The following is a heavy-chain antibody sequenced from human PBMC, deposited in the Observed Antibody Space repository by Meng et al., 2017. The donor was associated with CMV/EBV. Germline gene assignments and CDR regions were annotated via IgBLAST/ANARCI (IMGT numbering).Heavy chain of an antibody. D-gene: IGHD6-6*01. CDR3: AKGQVSLSSGMDV. Sequence: GGSLRLSCAASGFTFSSYGMHWVRQAPAKGLEWVAFIGYDGSNKYYADSVKGRFTISRDNSKNTLYLQMNSLRAEDTAVYYCAKGQVSLSSGMDVWGQGTTVTVSS. J-gene: IGHJ6*02. CDR1: GFTFSSYG. V-gene: IGHV3-30*02. CDR2: IGYDGSNK.